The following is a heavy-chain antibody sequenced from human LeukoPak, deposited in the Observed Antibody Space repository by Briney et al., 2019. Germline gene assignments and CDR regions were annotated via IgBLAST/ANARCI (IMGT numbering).Heavy chain of an antibody. V-gene: IGHV3-23*01. D-gene: IGHD5-12*01. CDR1: GFTFSSYA. CDR2: ISGSGGST. CDR3: ARLGLGPYYFDY. Sequence: GGSLRLSCAASGFTFSSYAMSWVRQAPGKGLEWVSGISGSGGSTDYADSVKGRFTISRDNSKNTLYLQMNSLRAEDTAVYYCARLGLGPYYFDYWGQGTLVTVSS. J-gene: IGHJ4*02.